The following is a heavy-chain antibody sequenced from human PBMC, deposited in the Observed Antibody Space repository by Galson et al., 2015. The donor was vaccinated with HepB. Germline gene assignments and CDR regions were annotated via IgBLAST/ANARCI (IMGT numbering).Heavy chain of an antibody. CDR1: GGSISSSSYY. CDR2: IYYSGST. CDR3: ARHVMYSSGWYVLFFDY. Sequence: SLTCTVSGGSISSSSYYWGWIRQPPGKGLEWIGSIYYSGSTYYNPSLKSRVTISVDTSKNQFSLKLSSVTAADTAVYYCARHVMYSSGWYVLFFDYWGQGTLVTVSS. V-gene: IGHV4-39*01. D-gene: IGHD6-19*01. J-gene: IGHJ4*02.